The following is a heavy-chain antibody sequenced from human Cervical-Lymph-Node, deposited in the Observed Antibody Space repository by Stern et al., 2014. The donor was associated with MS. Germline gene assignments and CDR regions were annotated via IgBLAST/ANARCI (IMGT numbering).Heavy chain of an antibody. CDR1: SGFIGNNY. CDR2: LYYSGST. V-gene: IGHV4-59*01. J-gene: IGHJ4*02. D-gene: IGHD3-16*02. CDR3: ARAGPYDYIWGNFRHRAFYFDS. Sequence: VQLVESGPGLVKPSETLSLMCSVSSGFIGNNYWSWIRQPPGKGLEWIGHLYYSGSTYYNPSLKSRVTISLDTSKTQLSLRLSSVTAADTAVYYCARAGPYDYIWGNFRHRAFYFDSWGQGALVTVSS.